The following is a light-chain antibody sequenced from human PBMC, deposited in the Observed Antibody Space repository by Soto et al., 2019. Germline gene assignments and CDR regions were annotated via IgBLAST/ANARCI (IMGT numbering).Light chain of an antibody. CDR1: ESISSW. J-gene: IGKJ1*01. V-gene: IGKV1-5*01. Sequence: DIQMTQSPSTLSASIGDRVVITCRASESISSWLAWYQQKPGKAPKLLIYDVSSLESGVPSRFSGSESGTEFTLTISSLQPDDFATYYCQQYNSYPWMFGQGTRVEIK. CDR3: QQYNSYPWM. CDR2: DVS.